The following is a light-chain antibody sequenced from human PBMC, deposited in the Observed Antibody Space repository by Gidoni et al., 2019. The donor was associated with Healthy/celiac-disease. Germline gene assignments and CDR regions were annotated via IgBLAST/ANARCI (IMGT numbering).Light chain of an antibody. CDR2: WAY. V-gene: IGKV4-1*01. Sequence: DILMTQSPDSLAVSLDETATINCKSSQSVLYSSNNKNYLAWYQQKPGQPPKLLIYWAYTRESGVPDRFSGSGSGTDFTLTISSLQAEDVAVYYCQQYYSTPNTFGQGTKLEIK. J-gene: IGKJ2*01. CDR3: QQYYSTPNT. CDR1: QSVLYSSNNKNY.